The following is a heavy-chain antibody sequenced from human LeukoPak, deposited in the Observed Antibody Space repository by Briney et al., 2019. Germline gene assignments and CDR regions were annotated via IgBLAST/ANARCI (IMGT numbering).Heavy chain of an antibody. J-gene: IGHJ5*02. Sequence: SETLSLTCTVSGGSISSSSYYWGWIRQPPGKGQEWIGNIYYSGNTYYNPSLKGRVAMSIDTSKNHFSLKLSSVTAADTAVYYCASLLNGGVAHWFDPWGQGTQVTVSS. CDR3: ASLLNGGVAHWFDP. D-gene: IGHD2-8*02. CDR2: IYYSGNT. CDR1: GGSISSSSYY. V-gene: IGHV4-39*02.